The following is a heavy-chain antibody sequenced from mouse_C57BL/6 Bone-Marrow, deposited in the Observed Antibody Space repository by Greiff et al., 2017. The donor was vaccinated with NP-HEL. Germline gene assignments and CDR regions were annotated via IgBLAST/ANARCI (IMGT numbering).Heavy chain of an antibody. J-gene: IGHJ2*01. Sequence: VKLQQPGAELVKPGASVKLSCKASGYTFTSYWMHWVKQRPGQGFEWIGMIHPNSGSTNYNEKFKGKATLTVDNSSSTAYMQLSSRTSEDSAGEDGARARGYDGNYCRDYWGQGTTLTVSS. CDR1: GYTFTSYW. V-gene: IGHV1-64*01. CDR3: ARARGYDGNYCRDY. CDR2: IHPNSGST. D-gene: IGHD2-1*01.